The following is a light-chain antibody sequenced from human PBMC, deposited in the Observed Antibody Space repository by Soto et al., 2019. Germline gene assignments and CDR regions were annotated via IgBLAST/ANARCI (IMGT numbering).Light chain of an antibody. CDR1: QSISSW. CDR2: KAS. CDR3: QQYNSYSPT. V-gene: IGKV1-5*03. Sequence: DIQMTQSPSTLSASVGDRVTITSRASQSISSWLAWYQQKPGKAPKLLLYKASSLESGVPSRFSGSGSGTEFTLSISSLQPDDFATYYCQQYNSYSPTFGRGTKVEIK. J-gene: IGKJ1*01.